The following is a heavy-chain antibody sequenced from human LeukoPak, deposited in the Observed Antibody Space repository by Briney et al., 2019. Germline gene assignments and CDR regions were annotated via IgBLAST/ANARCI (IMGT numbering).Heavy chain of an antibody. V-gene: IGHV4-34*01. D-gene: IGHD3-3*01. CDR2: INDSGGT. J-gene: IGHJ6*03. CDR3: ARRVTIIYYMEM. CDR1: DGSSSGYY. Sequence: SETLSLTCAVFDGSSSGYYWAWIRQFPGRGLEWIGEINDSGGTNYSPSLKSRVTISVDPSKNQFSMKLRSVTAADTAVYYCARRVTIIYYMEMWGKGTKVTVSS.